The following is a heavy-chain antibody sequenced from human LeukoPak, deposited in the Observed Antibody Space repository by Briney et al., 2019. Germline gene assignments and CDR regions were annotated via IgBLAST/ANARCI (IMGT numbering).Heavy chain of an antibody. CDR2: IKSKSNSYAT. CDR3: TTYGDYGPGSDY. D-gene: IGHD4-17*01. J-gene: IGHJ4*02. Sequence: GGSLRLSCAASGFIFGDSAIHWVRQASGKGLEWVGRIKSKSNSYATAYAASVKGRFTISRDDSKNTAYLQMNSLKTEDTAVYYCTTYGDYGPGSDYWGQGTLVTVSS. CDR1: GFIFGDSA. V-gene: IGHV3-73*01.